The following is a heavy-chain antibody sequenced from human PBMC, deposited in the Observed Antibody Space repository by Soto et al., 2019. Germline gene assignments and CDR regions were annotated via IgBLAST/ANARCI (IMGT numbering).Heavy chain of an antibody. V-gene: IGHV4-28*01. Sequence: QVQLQESGPGLVKPSDTLSLTCAVSGYSISSSNWWGWIRQPPGKGLEWIGYIYYSGTTYYNPSLKSRVTISVDTSKNQSSLKLTSVTAVDTAVYYCARREIQGPIDYWGQGTLVTVSS. CDR3: ARREIQGPIDY. CDR2: IYYSGTT. CDR1: GYSISSSNW. J-gene: IGHJ4*02. D-gene: IGHD1-26*01.